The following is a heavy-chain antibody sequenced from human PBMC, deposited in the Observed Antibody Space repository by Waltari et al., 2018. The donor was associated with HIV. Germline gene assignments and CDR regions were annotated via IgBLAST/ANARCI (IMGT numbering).Heavy chain of an antibody. CDR1: GLSRCSYS. CDR2: ISSSSSYI. Sequence: EVQLVESGGGLVKPGGSLRLSCAYSGLSRCSYSMKWVLQAPGTGLEWVSSISSSSSYIYYADSVKGRFTISRDNAKNSMYLQMNSLRVEDTAVYYCANSGGIGPYGMDVWGQGTTVTVSS. CDR3: ANSGGIGPYGMDV. V-gene: IGHV3-21*01. D-gene: IGHD6-13*01. J-gene: IGHJ6*02.